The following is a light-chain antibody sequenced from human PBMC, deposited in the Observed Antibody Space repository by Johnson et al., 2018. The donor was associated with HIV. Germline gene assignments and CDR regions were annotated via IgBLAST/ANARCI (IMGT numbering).Light chain of an antibody. CDR1: SSNIGNNY. CDR3: GTWDNSLSVYV. Sequence: QSVLTQPPSVSVAPGQKVTISCSGSSSNIGNNYVSWYQQLPGTAPKLLIYDNNKRPSGIPDRFSGSKSGTSATLGITGLQTGDEADYYCGTWDNSLSVYVFGTGTKVTVL. V-gene: IGLV1-51*01. CDR2: DNN. J-gene: IGLJ1*01.